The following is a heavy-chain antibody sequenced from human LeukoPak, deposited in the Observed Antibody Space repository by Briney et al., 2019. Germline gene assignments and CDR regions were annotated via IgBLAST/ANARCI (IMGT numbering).Heavy chain of an antibody. CDR3: ASMNYYDSSGSFMYYFDY. V-gene: IGHV1-69*13. D-gene: IGHD3-22*01. J-gene: IGHJ4*02. Sequence: SVKVSCKASGGTFSSYAISWVRQAPGQGLEWMGGILPIFGTANYAQKFQGRVTITADESTSTAYMELSSLRSEDTAVYYCASMNYYDSSGSFMYYFDYWGQGTLVTVSS. CDR1: GGTFSSYA. CDR2: ILPIFGTA.